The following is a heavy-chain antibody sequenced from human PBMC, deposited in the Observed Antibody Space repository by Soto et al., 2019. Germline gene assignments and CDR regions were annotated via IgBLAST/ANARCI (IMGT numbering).Heavy chain of an antibody. CDR1: GFTFSSYA. V-gene: IGHV3-30-3*01. CDR2: ISYDGSNK. J-gene: IGHJ4*02. D-gene: IGHD3-3*01. CDR3: ARDAVVPAATGLYYDFWSGYLDY. Sequence: GGSLRLSCAASGFTFSSYAMHWVRQAPGKGLECVAVISYDGSNKYYADSVKGRFTISRDNSKNTLYLQMNSLRAEDTAVYYCARDAVVPAATGLYYDFWSGYLDYWGQGTLVTVYS.